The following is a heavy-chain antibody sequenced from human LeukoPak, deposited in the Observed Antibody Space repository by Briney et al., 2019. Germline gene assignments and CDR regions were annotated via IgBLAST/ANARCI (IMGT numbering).Heavy chain of an antibody. Sequence: GGSLRLSCAASGFTFSSYSMNWVRQAPGKGLEWVSYISSSSSTIYYADSVKGRFTISRDNANNSLYLQMNSLRAEDTAVYYCASGLQYYDSSGYLDWGQGTLVTVSS. V-gene: IGHV3-48*01. CDR2: ISSSSSTI. CDR3: ASGLQYYDSSGYLD. D-gene: IGHD3-22*01. J-gene: IGHJ4*02. CDR1: GFTFSSYS.